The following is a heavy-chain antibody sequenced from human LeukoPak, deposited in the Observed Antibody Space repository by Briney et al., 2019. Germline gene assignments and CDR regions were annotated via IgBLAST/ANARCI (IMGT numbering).Heavy chain of an antibody. Sequence: GGSLRLSCAASGFTFSDSWMSWVRQAPGKGLEWVANMNQDGSAKGYVDSVKGRFTFSRDNARNSLYLQMSSLRPEDTAVYYCATYTHWVAGDVWGQGTTVTVSS. D-gene: IGHD3-16*01. CDR3: ATYTHWVAGDV. CDR2: MNQDGSAK. V-gene: IGHV3-7*01. CDR1: GFTFSDSW. J-gene: IGHJ6*02.